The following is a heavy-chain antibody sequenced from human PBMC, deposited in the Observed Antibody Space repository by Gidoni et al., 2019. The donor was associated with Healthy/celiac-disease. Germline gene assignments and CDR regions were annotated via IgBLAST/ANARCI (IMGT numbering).Heavy chain of an antibody. V-gene: IGHV4-39*01. J-gene: IGHJ6*02. CDR1: GGSISRSSYY. D-gene: IGHD5-18*01. Sequence: QLQLQESGPGLVKPSETLSLTCTVSGGSISRSSYYWGWIRQPPGKGLEWIGSIYYSGSTYYNPSLKSRVTISVDTSKNQFSLKLSSVTAADTAVYYCARPGGTAMVYGMDVWGQGTTVTVSS. CDR2: IYYSGST. CDR3: ARPGGTAMVYGMDV.